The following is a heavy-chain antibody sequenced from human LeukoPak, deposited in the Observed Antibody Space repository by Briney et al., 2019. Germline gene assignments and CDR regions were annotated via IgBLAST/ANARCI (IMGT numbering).Heavy chain of an antibody. CDR1: GGSVSSGSFY. CDR3: ARSYCGSDCDSGTYWYFDL. V-gene: IGHV4-61*01. J-gene: IGHJ2*01. CDR2: ISYSGST. D-gene: IGHD2-21*02. Sequence: SETLSLTCTVSGGSVSSGSFYWSWIRQPPGKGLEWIGYISYSGSTNYNPSLKSRVTISVDTSKNQFSLKLSSVTAADTAVYYCARSYCGSDCDSGTYWYFDLWGRGTLVTVSS.